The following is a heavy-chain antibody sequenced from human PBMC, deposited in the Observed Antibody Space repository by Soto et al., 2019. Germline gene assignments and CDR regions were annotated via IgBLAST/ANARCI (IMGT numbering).Heavy chain of an antibody. J-gene: IGHJ6*02. D-gene: IGHD1-1*01. CDR3: ARIIELERPYYYYGMDV. Sequence: GSGPTLVNPTQTLTLTCTFSGFSLSTSGMCVSWIRQPPGKALEWLALIDWDDDKYYSTSLKTRLTISKDTSKNQVVLTITNMDPVDTATYYCARIIELERPYYYYGMDVWGQGTTVTVSS. V-gene: IGHV2-70*01. CDR2: IDWDDDK. CDR1: GFSLSTSGMC.